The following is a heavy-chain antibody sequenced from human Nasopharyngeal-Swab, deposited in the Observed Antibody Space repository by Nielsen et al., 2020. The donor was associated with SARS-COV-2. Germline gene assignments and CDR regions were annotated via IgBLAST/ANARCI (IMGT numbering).Heavy chain of an antibody. CDR2: IKSKTDGGTT. J-gene: IGHJ4*02. D-gene: IGHD6-19*01. CDR3: AKGTVAGTLDFDY. Sequence: GESLKISCAASGFTFSNAWMNWVRQAPGKGLEWVGRIKSKTDGGTTDYAAPVKGRFTISRDDSKNTLYLQMNSLRAEDTAVYYCAKGTVAGTLDFDYWGQGTLVTVSS. V-gene: IGHV3-15*07. CDR1: GFTFSNAW.